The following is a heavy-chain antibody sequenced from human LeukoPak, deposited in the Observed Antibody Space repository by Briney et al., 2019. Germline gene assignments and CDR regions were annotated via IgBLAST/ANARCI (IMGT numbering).Heavy chain of an antibody. Sequence: SETLSLTCTVSGGSISSGSYYWSWIRQPAGKGLEWIGRIYTSGSTNYNPSLKSRVAISVDTSKNQFSLKLSSVTAADTAVYYCAGLYYYYTDVWGKGTTVTVSS. CDR3: AGLYYYYTDV. V-gene: IGHV4-61*02. CDR2: IYTSGST. CDR1: GGSISSGSYY. J-gene: IGHJ6*03.